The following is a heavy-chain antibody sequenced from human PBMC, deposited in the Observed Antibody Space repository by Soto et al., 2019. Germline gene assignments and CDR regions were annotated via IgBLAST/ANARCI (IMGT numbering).Heavy chain of an antibody. V-gene: IGHV4-61*01. D-gene: IGHD3-10*02. CDR2: IYYSGST. J-gene: IGHJ5*02. CDR1: GGSVSSGSYY. CDR3: ARTLFGRGIWFDP. Sequence: SETLSLTCTVSGGSVSSGSYYWSWIRQPPGKGLEWIGYIYYSGSTNYNPSLKSRVTISVDTSKNQFSLKLSSVTAADTAVYYCARTLFGRGIWFDPWGQGTLVTVSS.